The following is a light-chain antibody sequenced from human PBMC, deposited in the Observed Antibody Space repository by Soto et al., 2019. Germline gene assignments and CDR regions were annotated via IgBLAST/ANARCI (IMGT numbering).Light chain of an antibody. Sequence: EIVMTQSPATLSVSPGERATLSCRASQSVSSNLAWYQQKPGQAPRLLIYGASTRATGIPARFSGSGSGTEFTPTISSLQSEDFAVYYCQQYNNWPLTFGGGTKVELK. CDR2: GAS. CDR3: QQYNNWPLT. J-gene: IGKJ4*01. V-gene: IGKV3D-15*01. CDR1: QSVSSN.